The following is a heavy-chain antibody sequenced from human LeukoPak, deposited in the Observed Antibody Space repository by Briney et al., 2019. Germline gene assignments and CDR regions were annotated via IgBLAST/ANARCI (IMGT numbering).Heavy chain of an antibody. Sequence: KASETLSLTCAVYGGSFSDHYWSWSRQPPGKGLEWIGEINHSGSTNYNPSLKSRVTISVDTSKNQFSLKLSSVTAADTAVYYCTHGDYGVVYWGQGTLVTVSS. V-gene: IGHV4-34*01. CDR3: THGDYGVVY. D-gene: IGHD4-17*01. CDR1: GGSFSDHY. J-gene: IGHJ4*02. CDR2: INHSGST.